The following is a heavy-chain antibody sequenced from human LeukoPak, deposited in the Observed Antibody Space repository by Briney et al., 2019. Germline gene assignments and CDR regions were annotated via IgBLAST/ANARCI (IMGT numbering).Heavy chain of an antibody. D-gene: IGHD6-19*01. CDR3: ARGPYSSGWYDY. CDR1: GYTFTSYD. V-gene: IGHV1-8*01. CDR2: MNPNSGNT. J-gene: IGHJ4*02. Sequence: ASVKVSCKASGYTFTSYDINWVRQAPGQGLERMGWMNPNSGNTGYAQKFQGRVTMTRNTSISTAYMELSSLRSEDTAVYYCARGPYSSGWYDYWGQGTLVTVSS.